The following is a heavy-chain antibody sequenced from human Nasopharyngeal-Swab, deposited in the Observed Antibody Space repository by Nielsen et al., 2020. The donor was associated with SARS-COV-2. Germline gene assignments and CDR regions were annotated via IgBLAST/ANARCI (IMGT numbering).Heavy chain of an antibody. CDR3: AKRGVAVAATSWFDP. Sequence: GESLKISCAASGFTFSSYAMSWVRQAPGKGLEWVSVISGSGSGTYYADSVKGRFTISRDKSQNTLYLQMSSLRADDTAVYYCAKRGVAVAATSWFDPWGQGTLVTVSS. J-gene: IGHJ5*02. CDR1: GFTFSSYA. D-gene: IGHD2-15*01. CDR2: ISGSGSGT. V-gene: IGHV3-23*01.